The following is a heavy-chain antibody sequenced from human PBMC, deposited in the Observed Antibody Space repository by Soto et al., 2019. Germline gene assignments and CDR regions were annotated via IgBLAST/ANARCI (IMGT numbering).Heavy chain of an antibody. Sequence: GGSLRLSCAASGFTFSSYAMSWVRQAPGKGLEWVSAISGSGGSTYYADSVKGRFTISRDNSKNTLYLEMNSLRAEDTAVYYCAKELEQQLVQIPGDAFDIWGQGTMVTVSS. CDR1: GFTFSSYA. J-gene: IGHJ3*02. CDR2: ISGSGGST. CDR3: AKELEQQLVQIPGDAFDI. D-gene: IGHD6-13*01. V-gene: IGHV3-23*01.